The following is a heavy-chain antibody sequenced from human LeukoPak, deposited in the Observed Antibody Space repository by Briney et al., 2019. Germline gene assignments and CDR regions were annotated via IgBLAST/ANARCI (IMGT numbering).Heavy chain of an antibody. J-gene: IGHJ6*02. CDR2: INAGNGNT. D-gene: IGHD6-13*01. Sequence: ASVKVSCKASGYTFTSYAMHWVRQAPGQRLEWMGWINAGNGNTKYSQKFQGRVTITRDTSASTAYMEPSSLRSEDTAVYYCARGIGSSQYYGMDVWGQGTTVTVSS. CDR3: ARGIGSSQYYGMDV. V-gene: IGHV1-3*01. CDR1: GYTFTSYA.